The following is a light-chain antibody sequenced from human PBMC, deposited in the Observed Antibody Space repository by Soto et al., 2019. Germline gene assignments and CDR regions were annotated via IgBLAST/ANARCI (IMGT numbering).Light chain of an antibody. CDR1: SGSIASNY. CDR3: QSYDGSNWV. V-gene: IGLV6-57*01. J-gene: IGLJ3*02. Sequence: NFMLTQPHSVSESPGKTVTISCTRSSGSIASNYMQWYQQRPGSSPTTVIYEDKERPSGVPDRFSGSIDSSSNSASLTISGLKTEDEADYYCQSYDGSNWVFGGGTQLTVL. CDR2: EDK.